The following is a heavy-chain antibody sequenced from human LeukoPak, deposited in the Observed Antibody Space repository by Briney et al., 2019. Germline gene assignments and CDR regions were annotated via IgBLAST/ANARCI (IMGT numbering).Heavy chain of an antibody. CDR1: GITLSNYG. Sequence: GGSLRLSCAVSGITLSNYGMSWVRQAPGKGLEWVAGISDSGGRTNYADSVKGRFTISRDNAKNSLYLQMNSLRAEDTAVYYCARDGHGDSSSWRFRFDPWGQGTLVTVSS. D-gene: IGHD6-13*01. V-gene: IGHV3-23*01. J-gene: IGHJ5*02. CDR3: ARDGHGDSSSWRFRFDP. CDR2: ISDSGGRT.